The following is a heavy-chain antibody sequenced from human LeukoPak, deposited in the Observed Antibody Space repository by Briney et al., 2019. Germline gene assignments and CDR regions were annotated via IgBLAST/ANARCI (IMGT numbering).Heavy chain of an antibody. J-gene: IGHJ4*02. D-gene: IGHD3-16*01. CDR3: ARAGSHYDYVWGVIRY. CDR2: ISGSGGST. V-gene: IGHV3-23*01. Sequence: GGSLRLSCAASGFTFSSYAMSWVRQAPGKGLEWVSAISGSGGSTYYADSVKGRFTISRDNSKNTLYLQMNSLSADDTAVYYCARAGSHYDYVWGVIRYWGQGTLVTVSS. CDR1: GFTFSSYA.